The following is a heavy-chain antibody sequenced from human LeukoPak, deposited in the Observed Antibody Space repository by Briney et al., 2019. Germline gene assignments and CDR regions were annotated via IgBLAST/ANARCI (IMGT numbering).Heavy chain of an antibody. CDR3: ARDRGELLPEYYFDY. CDR2: INPNSGGT. J-gene: IGHJ4*02. CDR1: VYTFTGYY. Sequence: ASVTVSCKASVYTFTGYYMHWVRQAPGQGLEWMGWINPNSGGTNYAQKFQGRVTMTRDTSISTAYMELSRLRSDDTAVYYCARDRGELLPEYYFDYWGQGTLVTVSS. D-gene: IGHD1-26*01. V-gene: IGHV1-2*02.